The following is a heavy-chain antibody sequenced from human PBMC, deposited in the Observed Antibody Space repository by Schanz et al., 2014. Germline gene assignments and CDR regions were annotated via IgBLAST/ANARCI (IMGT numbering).Heavy chain of an antibody. CDR1: GGTFSSST. J-gene: IGHJ6*02. D-gene: IGHD3-9*01. CDR3: AKLDRTRYYAMDV. V-gene: IGHV1-69*02. Sequence: QVQLVQSGAEVKKPGSSVKVSCKASGGTFSSSTLTWVRQAPGQGLEWMGRIIPILDKTNYAQKFQGRVTMTADKSTSTVYMEVSGLRSEDTAVYYCAKLDRTRYYAMDVWGRGPTVTVSS. CDR2: IIPILDKT.